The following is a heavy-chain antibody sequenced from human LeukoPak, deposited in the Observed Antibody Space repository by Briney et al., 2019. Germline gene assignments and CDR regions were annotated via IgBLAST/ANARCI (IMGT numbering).Heavy chain of an antibody. CDR3: AREYSYGSFDY. Sequence: SETLSLTCTVSGGSISSSSYYWGWIRQPPGKGLEWIGSIYYSGSTYYNPSLKSRVTISVDTSKNQFSLKLSSVTAADTAVYYCAREYSYGSFDYWGQGTLVTVSS. D-gene: IGHD5-18*01. CDR1: GGSISSSSYY. CDR2: IYYSGST. J-gene: IGHJ4*02. V-gene: IGHV4-39*07.